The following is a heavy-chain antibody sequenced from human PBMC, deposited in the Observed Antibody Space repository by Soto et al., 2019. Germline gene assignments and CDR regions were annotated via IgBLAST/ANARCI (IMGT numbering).Heavy chain of an antibody. V-gene: IGHV3-74*01. Sequence: EVQLVESGGGLVLPGGSLRLSCAASGFTFSRYWMHWVRQAPGKGLVWVSRISSYGSDTHYADSVKGRFTISRDNAKNTLYLQMNSLRADDTAVYYCASNYAYAEGYYWYGIDVWGQWTTVTVSS. CDR1: GFTFSRYW. J-gene: IGHJ6*02. CDR2: ISSYGSDT. CDR3: ASNYAYAEGYYWYGIDV. D-gene: IGHD3-16*01.